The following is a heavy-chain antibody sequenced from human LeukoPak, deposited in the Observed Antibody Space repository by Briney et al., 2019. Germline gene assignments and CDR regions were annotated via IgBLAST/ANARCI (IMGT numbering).Heavy chain of an antibody. CDR2: IYSGGST. V-gene: IGHV3-66*01. CDR3: ARDRITMVRGVITHDAFDI. J-gene: IGHJ3*02. CDR1: GFTVSSNY. Sequence: PGGSLRLSCAASGFTVSSNYMTWVRQAPGKGLEWVSVIYSGGSTYYADSVKGRFTISRDNSKNTLYLQMNSLRAEDTAGYYCARDRITMVRGVITHDAFDIWGQGTMVTVSP. D-gene: IGHD3-10*01.